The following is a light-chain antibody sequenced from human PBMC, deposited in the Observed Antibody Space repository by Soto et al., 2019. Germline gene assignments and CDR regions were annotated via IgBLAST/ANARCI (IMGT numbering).Light chain of an antibody. CDR3: TSYTASSPFYV. Sequence: QSVLTQPASVSGSPGQSIAISCIGVRTDGDGHDYVSWYQQHPGQAPQLIIYDVYNRPSGVSDRFSGSKSGNTASLIISGLQSEDEADYLCTSYTASSPFYVFGVGTKVTVL. J-gene: IGLJ1*01. CDR2: DVY. CDR1: RTDGDGHDY. V-gene: IGLV2-14*03.